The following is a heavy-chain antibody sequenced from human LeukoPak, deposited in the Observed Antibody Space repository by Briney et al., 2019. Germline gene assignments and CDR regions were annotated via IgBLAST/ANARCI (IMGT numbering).Heavy chain of an antibody. CDR2: IKSKTDGGTT. J-gene: IGHJ4*02. V-gene: IGHV3-15*07. CDR3: TTLYYYSNYYFDY. D-gene: IGHD3-22*01. Sequence: GGSLRLSCAASGFTFSNAWMNWVRQAPGKGLEWVGRIKSKTDGGTTDYAAPVKGRFTISRDDSKNTLYLQMNSLKTENTAVYYCTTLYYYSNYYFDYWGQGTLVTVSS. CDR1: GFTFSNAW.